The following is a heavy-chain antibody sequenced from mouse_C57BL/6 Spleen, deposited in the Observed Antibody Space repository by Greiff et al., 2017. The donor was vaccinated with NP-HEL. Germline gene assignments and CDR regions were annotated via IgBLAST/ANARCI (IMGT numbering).Heavy chain of an antibody. CDR1: GYAFSSYW. J-gene: IGHJ2*01. V-gene: IGHV1-80*01. CDR2: IYPGDGDT. CDR3: AREGHYYGSSYLDY. Sequence: LVESGAELVKPGASVKISCKASGYAFSSYWMNWVKQRPGKGLEWIGQIYPGDGDTNYNGKFKGKATLTADKSSSTAYMQLSSLTSEASAVYFCAREGHYYGSSYLDYWGQGTTLTVSS. D-gene: IGHD1-1*01.